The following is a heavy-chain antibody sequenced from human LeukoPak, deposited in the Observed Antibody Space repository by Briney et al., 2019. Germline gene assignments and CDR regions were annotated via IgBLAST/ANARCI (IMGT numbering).Heavy chain of an antibody. CDR3: ARDCAGGSCYHIHDALDV. Sequence: SQTLSLTCNVSGGSISRSDNYWSWIRQPPGKGLEWIGYLHYSGSTYYNPSLRSRATIPGDTSKNQFSLKLSSVTAADTAVYYCARDCAGGSCYHIHDALDVWGQGTLVKVSS. J-gene: IGHJ3*01. CDR2: LHYSGST. V-gene: IGHV4-30-4*01. D-gene: IGHD2-15*01. CDR1: GGSISRSDNY.